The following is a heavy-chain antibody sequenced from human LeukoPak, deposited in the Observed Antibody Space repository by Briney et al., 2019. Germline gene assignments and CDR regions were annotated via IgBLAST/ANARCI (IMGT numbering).Heavy chain of an antibody. V-gene: IGHV3-13*01. Sequence: GGSLRLSCAASGFTFSSYDMHWVRQATGKGLEWVSAIGTAGDTYYPGSVKGRFTISRGNAKNSLYLQMNSLRAGDTAVYYCARHYYDISGYYYFDYWGQGTLVTVSS. J-gene: IGHJ4*02. CDR2: IGTAGDT. CDR1: GFTFSSYD. CDR3: ARHYYDISGYYYFDY. D-gene: IGHD3-22*01.